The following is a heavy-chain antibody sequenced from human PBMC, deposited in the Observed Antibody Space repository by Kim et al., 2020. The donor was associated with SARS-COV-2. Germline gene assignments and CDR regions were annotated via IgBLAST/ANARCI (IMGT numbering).Heavy chain of an antibody. CDR1: GGSISSYY. CDR3: ARHDEVFSPNYYYYGMDV. J-gene: IGHJ6*02. D-gene: IGHD3-10*02. CDR2: IYYSGST. Sequence: SETLSLTCTVSGGSISSYYWSWIRQPPGKGLEWIGYIYYSGSTNYNPSLKSRVTISVDTSKNQFSLKLSSVTAADTAVYYCARHDEVFSPNYYYYGMDVWGQGTTVTVSS. V-gene: IGHV4-59*08.